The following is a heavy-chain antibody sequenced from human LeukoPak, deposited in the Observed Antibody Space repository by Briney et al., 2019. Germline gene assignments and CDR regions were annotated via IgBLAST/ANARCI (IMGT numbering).Heavy chain of an antibody. Sequence: ASVKVSCKATGHTFTGYYMHWVRQAPGQGLEWMGWINPNSGGTNYAQKFQGRVTMTRDTSISTAYMELSRLRPDDTAVYYCARPGIAVAGYYYGMDVWSQGTTVTVSS. CDR1: GHTFTGYY. D-gene: IGHD6-19*01. V-gene: IGHV1-2*02. CDR3: ARPGIAVAGYYYGMDV. J-gene: IGHJ6*02. CDR2: INPNSGGT.